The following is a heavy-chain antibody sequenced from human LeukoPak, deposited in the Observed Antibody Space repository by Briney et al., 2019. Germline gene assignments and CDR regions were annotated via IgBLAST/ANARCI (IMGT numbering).Heavy chain of an antibody. CDR1: GYTFIDYY. CDR3: ARLPNQNQQWLV. D-gene: IGHD6-19*01. V-gene: IGHV1-2*02. J-gene: IGHJ4*02. Sequence: ASVKVSCKAFGYTFIDYYVHWVRQATGQGLEWMGWINPKSGGTNYAQNFQGRVTMTRDTSISTGYMELSRLRSDDTAVYYCARLPNQNQQWLVWGQGTLVTVSS. CDR2: INPKSGGT.